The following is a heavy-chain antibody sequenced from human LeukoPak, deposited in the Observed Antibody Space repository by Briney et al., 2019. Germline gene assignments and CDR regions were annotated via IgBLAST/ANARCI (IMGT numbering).Heavy chain of an antibody. CDR3: ARVPTPVTKGFDR. Sequence: PSETLSLTCTVSGGSISCHYWTWIRQSPGKGLEWIGYISYSGSTTYNPSLKSRVTLSVDTSKNQFSLKLSSVLAADAAVSYCARVPTPVTKGFDRWGQGRMVTVCS. CDR2: ISYSGST. D-gene: IGHD4-17*01. CDR1: GGSISCHY. J-gene: IGHJ3*01. V-gene: IGHV4-59*11.